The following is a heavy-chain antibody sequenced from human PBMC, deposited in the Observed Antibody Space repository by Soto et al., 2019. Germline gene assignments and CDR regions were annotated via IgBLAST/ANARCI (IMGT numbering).Heavy chain of an antibody. V-gene: IGHV4-34*01. CDR3: ARDRITMGIDY. D-gene: IGHD3-10*01. CDR1: GGSLSGSY. CDR2: INHSGST. J-gene: IGHJ4*02. Sequence: PSXTLSLHCPVSGGSLSGSYWSLIRQPPGKGREWIGEINHSGSTNYNPPLKSRVTISVDTSKNQFSLKLSSVTAADTAVYYCARDRITMGIDYWGQGTLVTVSS.